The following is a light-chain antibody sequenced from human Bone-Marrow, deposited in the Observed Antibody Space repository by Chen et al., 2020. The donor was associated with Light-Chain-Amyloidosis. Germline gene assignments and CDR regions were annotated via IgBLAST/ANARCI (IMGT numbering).Light chain of an antibody. CDR3: SSYTITNTLV. J-gene: IGLJ1*01. V-gene: IGLV2-14*01. CDR2: EVT. CDR1: SSDVGGDNH. Sequence: QSALTQPASVSGSPGQSITISCTGTSSDVGGDNHFSWYQQHPDKAPKLMIYEVTNRPSWVPDRFSGSKSDNTASLTISGLQTEDEADYFCSSYTITNTLVFGNGTRVTVL.